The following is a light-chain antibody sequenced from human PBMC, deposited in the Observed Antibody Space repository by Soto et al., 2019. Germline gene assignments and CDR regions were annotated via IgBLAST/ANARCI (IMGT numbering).Light chain of an antibody. V-gene: IGLV2-14*02. CDR1: STDVENYNF. CDR3: TSYTTSSTYV. Sequence: QSVLTQPASVSGPPGQSITIACTGISTDVENYNFVSWYQQHPGKVPKLIIYEDSKRPSGISDRFSGSKSGNSASLTISGLQAEDEADYYCTSYTTSSTYVFGTGTKVTVL. CDR2: EDS. J-gene: IGLJ1*01.